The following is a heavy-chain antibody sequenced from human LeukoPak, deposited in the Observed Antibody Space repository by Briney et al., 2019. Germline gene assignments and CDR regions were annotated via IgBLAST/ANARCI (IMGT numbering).Heavy chain of an antibody. D-gene: IGHD6-19*01. J-gene: IGHJ4*02. Sequence: ASVKVSCTASGYTFTSYGISWVRQAPGQGLEWMGWISAYNGNTNYAQKIQGRVTMTTDTSTSTAYMELKSLRSDDTAVYYCARLPGIAVAGVFDYWGQGTLVTVSS. V-gene: IGHV1-18*01. CDR1: GYTFTSYG. CDR2: ISAYNGNT. CDR3: ARLPGIAVAGVFDY.